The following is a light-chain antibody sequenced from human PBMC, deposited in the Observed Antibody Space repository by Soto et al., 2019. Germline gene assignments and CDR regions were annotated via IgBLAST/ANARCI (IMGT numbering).Light chain of an antibody. J-gene: IGLJ3*02. V-gene: IGLV4-69*01. CDR1: SGHSNNA. Sequence: QSVLTQSPSASASLGASVKFTCTLSSGHSNNAVAWHQQQPEKGPRYLMKLNSDGSHTKGDGIPDRFSGSSSGADRYLTISSLQSEDEAEYYCQTWGTGTVVFGGGTKVTVL. CDR2: LNSDGSH. CDR3: QTWGTGTVV.